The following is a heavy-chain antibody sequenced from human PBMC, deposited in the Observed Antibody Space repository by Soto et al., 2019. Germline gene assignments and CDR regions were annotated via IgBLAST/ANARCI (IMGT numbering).Heavy chain of an antibody. J-gene: IGHJ4*02. Sequence: GESLKISCAASGFTFSSYAMSWVRQAPGKGLEWVSAISGSGGSTYYADSVKGRFIISRDNSKNTLYLQMNSLRAEDTAVYYCAKGTRSYSGYENDFDYWGQGTLVTVSS. D-gene: IGHD5-12*01. CDR3: AKGTRSYSGYENDFDY. CDR2: ISGSGGST. V-gene: IGHV3-23*01. CDR1: GFTFSSYA.